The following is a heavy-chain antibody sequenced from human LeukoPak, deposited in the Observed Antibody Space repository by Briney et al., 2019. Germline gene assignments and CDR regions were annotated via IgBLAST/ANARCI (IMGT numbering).Heavy chain of an antibody. V-gene: IGHV3-21*01. Sequence: GGSLRLSCGASGFTFSSYSMNWVRQAPGKGLEWVSSIGSWSSSIYHADSVKGRFTISRDNSKNTLYLQMNSLRAEDTAVYYCARDSGYDFGFDYWGQGTLVTVSS. D-gene: IGHD5-12*01. J-gene: IGHJ4*02. CDR3: ARDSGYDFGFDY. CDR1: GFTFSSYS. CDR2: IGSWSSSI.